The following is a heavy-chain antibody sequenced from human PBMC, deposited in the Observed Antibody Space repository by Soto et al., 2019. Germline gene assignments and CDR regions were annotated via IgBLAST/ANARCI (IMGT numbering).Heavy chain of an antibody. D-gene: IGHD2-21*02. CDR3: ARVRYGDYLDY. Sequence: PGGSLRLSCAASGFTFFNYAMGWVRQAPGKGLEWVSVISGSSDGTYYADSVKGRFIISRDNSKSTLSLQMNSLRVEDTAVYYCARVRYGDYLDYWGQGTLVTVSS. J-gene: IGHJ4*02. CDR2: ISGSSDGT. V-gene: IGHV3-23*01. CDR1: GFTFFNYA.